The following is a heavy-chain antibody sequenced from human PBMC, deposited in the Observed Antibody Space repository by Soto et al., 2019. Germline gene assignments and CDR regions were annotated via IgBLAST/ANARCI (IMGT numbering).Heavy chain of an antibody. V-gene: IGHV1-69*04. CDR3: ARVSPTYGGSSFHTTYGMDV. Sequence: SVKVSCKTSGGTFSSYAISWVRQAPGQGLEWMGRIIPILGIANYAQKFQGRVTITADKSTSTAYMELSSLRSEDTAVYYCARVSPTYGGSSFHTTYGMDVWGQGTTVTVSS. CDR2: IIPILGIA. J-gene: IGHJ6*02. CDR1: GGTFSSYA. D-gene: IGHD1-26*01.